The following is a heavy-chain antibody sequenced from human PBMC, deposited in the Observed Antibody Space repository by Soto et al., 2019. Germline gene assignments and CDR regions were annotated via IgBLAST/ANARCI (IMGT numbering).Heavy chain of an antibody. V-gene: IGHV4-59*01. D-gene: IGHD6-19*01. CDR1: GGSISSYY. CDR3: ARVEGGSGWKSPSFDY. Sequence: PSETLSLTCTVSGGSISSYYWSWIRQPPGKGLEWIGYIYYSGSTNYNPSLKSRVTISVDTSKNQFSLKLSSVTAADTAVYYYARVEGGSGWKSPSFDYCGQGTLVTVSS. CDR2: IYYSGST. J-gene: IGHJ4*02.